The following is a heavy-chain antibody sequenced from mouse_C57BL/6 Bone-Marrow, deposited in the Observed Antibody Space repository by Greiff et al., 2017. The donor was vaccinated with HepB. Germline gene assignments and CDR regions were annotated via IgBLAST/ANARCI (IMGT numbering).Heavy chain of an antibody. D-gene: IGHD2-4*01. V-gene: IGHV1-85*01. Sequence: VQLQESGPELVKPGASVKLSCKASGYTFTSYDINWVKQRPGQGLEWIGRIYPRDGSTKYNEKFKGKATMTVDTSSSTAYMELRSLTSEDSAVYFCARMGDYDLYFDYWGQGTTLTVSS. CDR3: ARMGDYDLYFDY. J-gene: IGHJ2*01. CDR2: IYPRDGST. CDR1: GYTFTSYD.